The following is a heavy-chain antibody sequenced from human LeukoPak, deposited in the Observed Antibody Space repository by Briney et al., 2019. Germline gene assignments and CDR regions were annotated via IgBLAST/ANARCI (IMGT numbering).Heavy chain of an antibody. D-gene: IGHD6-13*01. V-gene: IGHV1-46*01. CDR3: AAESEQLAPVNWFDP. J-gene: IGHJ5*02. Sequence: ASVKVSCTASGYTFTSYYMHWGRQAPGQGLEWRGIINPSGGSTSYAQKFQGRVTMTRDMSTSTVYMELSSLRSEATAVYYCAAESEQLAPVNWFDPWGQGTLVTVSS. CDR1: GYTFTSYY. CDR2: INPSGGST.